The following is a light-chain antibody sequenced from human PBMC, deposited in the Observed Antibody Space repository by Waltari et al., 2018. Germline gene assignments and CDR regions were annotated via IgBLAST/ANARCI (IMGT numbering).Light chain of an antibody. Sequence: DIVMTQSPYSLAVSLGERATINCKSSQTVLYSSDNNNYLAWYQQKLGQPPKLLIYWASSRASEVPDRFSGSGSGTDFTLTISSLQAEDVAVYYCQQYYDTPRTFGQGTRVEIK. CDR3: QQYYDTPRT. CDR1: QTVLYSSDNNNY. CDR2: WAS. V-gene: IGKV4-1*01. J-gene: IGKJ1*01.